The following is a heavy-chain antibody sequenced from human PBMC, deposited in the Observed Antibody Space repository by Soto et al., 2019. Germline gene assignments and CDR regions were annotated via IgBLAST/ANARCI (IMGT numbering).Heavy chain of an antibody. CDR3: ARDQHPYNWNSWGLDY. J-gene: IGHJ4*02. CDR1: GFSFRNFG. Sequence: QVQLVESGGGVVQPGRSLRLSCATSGFSFRNFGMHWVRQAPGKGLEWVAIIWYDGSQEYYADSVKGRFTISRDNSKNTLYLQTNSLRADDTAVYYCARDQHPYNWNSWGLDYWGQGTRVTVSS. CDR2: IWYDGSQE. V-gene: IGHV3-33*01. D-gene: IGHD1-7*01.